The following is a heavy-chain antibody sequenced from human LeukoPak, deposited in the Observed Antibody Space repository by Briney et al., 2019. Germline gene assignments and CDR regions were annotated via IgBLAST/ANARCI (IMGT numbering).Heavy chain of an antibody. CDR1: GDSIRSYG. D-gene: IGHD3-10*01. Sequence: ASVKVSCKASGDSIRSYGITWVRQAPGQGLEWMGWISDYDGNTNYAQNVQGRVTMTTDTSTSTAYMELRSLRSDDTAVYYCARSRVRGSPHPNAFDIWGQGTKLTVSS. CDR2: ISDYDGNT. J-gene: IGHJ3*02. CDR3: ARSRVRGSPHPNAFDI. V-gene: IGHV1-18*01.